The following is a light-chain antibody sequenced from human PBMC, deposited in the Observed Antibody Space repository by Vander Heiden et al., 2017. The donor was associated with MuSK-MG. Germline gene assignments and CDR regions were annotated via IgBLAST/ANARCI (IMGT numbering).Light chain of an antibody. V-gene: IGLV3-1*01. CDR2: HDS. J-gene: IGLJ3*02. Sequence: SYELTQPPSVSVSPGQTASITCSGDKLGDKYACLYQQKPGQSPVLVIYHDSKRPSGIPERFSGSNSGNTATLTLSGTQAMEEADYYCQERDSSTASAVFGGGTKLTVL. CDR3: QERDSSTASAV. CDR1: KLGDKY.